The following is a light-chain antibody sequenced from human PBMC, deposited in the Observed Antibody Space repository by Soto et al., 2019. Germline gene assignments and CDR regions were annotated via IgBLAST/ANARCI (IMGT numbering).Light chain of an antibody. CDR1: QSVSSSY. V-gene: IGKV3-20*01. CDR2: GAS. Sequence: DIVLTRSPGTLSLSPGERATLSCRASQSVSSSYLAWYQQKPGEAPRLLIYGASSSATGIPDRFSGSVSGTDFTVTFSRMEAEAVAGYSCQQYGSSPVTFGRGIEVVFK. J-gene: IGKJ3*01. CDR3: QQYGSSPVT.